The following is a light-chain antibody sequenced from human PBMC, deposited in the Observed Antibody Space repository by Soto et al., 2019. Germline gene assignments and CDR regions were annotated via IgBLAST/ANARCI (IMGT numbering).Light chain of an antibody. Sequence: AIQMTQSPSSLSASKGDIVTITCRASQGIRNDLNWYQQKPGKAPKLLIYATSSLQGGVPSRFRGSGSGTDFTLTISSLQPEDVATYYCLQEYTYPRTFGQGTKVEI. CDR1: QGIRND. V-gene: IGKV1-6*01. J-gene: IGKJ1*01. CDR2: ATS. CDR3: LQEYTYPRT.